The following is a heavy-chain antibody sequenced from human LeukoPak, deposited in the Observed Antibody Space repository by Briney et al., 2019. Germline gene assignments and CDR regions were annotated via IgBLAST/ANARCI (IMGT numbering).Heavy chain of an antibody. CDR3: VCGSYASDDAFDI. D-gene: IGHD1-26*01. V-gene: IGHV1-2*02. J-gene: IGHJ3*02. Sequence: ASVKVSCKASGYTFTGYYMHWVRHAPGQGLEWMAWINPNSGGTNYAQKFQGRVTMTRDTSISTAYMELSRLRSDDTAVYYCVCGSYASDDAFDIWGQGTMVTVSS. CDR2: INPNSGGT. CDR1: GYTFTGYY.